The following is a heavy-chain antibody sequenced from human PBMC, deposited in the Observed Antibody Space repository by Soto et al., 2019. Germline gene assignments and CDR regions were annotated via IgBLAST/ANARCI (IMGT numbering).Heavy chain of an antibody. J-gene: IGHJ3*02. CDR3: ARPEYPQHVWYHTYDI. CDR1: DYTFAAYW. V-gene: IGHV5-51*01. CDR2: INPRDSDV. D-gene: IGHD3-3*02. Sequence: GESLKLSCKGFDYTFAAYWIGWVRQMPGKGLEWMGVINPRDSDVKYSPPFEGQVTISADKSINNAFLQWRSLKASDNAMYYCARPEYPQHVWYHTYDIWGQGKMVTVSS.